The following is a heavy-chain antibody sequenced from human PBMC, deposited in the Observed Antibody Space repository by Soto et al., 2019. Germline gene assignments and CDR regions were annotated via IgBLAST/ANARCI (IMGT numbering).Heavy chain of an antibody. V-gene: IGHV1-46*01. CDR3: ARDLSNTVTTEEDYGMDV. CDR2: INPSGGST. Sequence: ASVKVSCKASGGTFTSYYMHWVRQAPGQGLEWMGIINPSGGSTSYAQKFQGRVTITADESTSTAYMELSSLRSEDTAVYYCARDLSNTVTTEEDYGMDVWGQGTTVTVSS. D-gene: IGHD4-17*01. CDR1: GGTFTSYY. J-gene: IGHJ6*02.